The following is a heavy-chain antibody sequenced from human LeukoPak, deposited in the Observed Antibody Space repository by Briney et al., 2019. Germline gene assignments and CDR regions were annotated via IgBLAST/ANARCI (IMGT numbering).Heavy chain of an antibody. CDR2: IKQDGSEK. CDR3: ARDPRIVGATRDDY. CDR1: GFTFSSYW. J-gene: IGHJ4*02. D-gene: IGHD1-26*01. Sequence: GGSLRLSCAASGFTFSSYWMSWVRQAPGKELEWVANIKQDGSEKYYVDSVKGRFTISRDNAKNSLYLQMNSLRAEDTAVYYCARDPRIVGATRDDYWGQGTLVTVSS. V-gene: IGHV3-7*01.